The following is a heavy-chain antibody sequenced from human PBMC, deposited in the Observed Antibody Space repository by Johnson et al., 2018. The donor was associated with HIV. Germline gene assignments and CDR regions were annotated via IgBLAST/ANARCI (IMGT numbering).Heavy chain of an antibody. CDR2: IRYDGSNK. V-gene: IGHV3-30*02. Sequence: VQLVESGGGVVQPGGSLRLSCAASGFTFSSYGMHWVRQAPGKGLEWVAFIRYDGSNKYYADSVKGRFTISRDNSKNTLYLQMKSLRAEDTAVYYCARDQVALVSPGAAFDIWGQGTMVTVSS. CDR1: GFTFSSYG. J-gene: IGHJ3*02. CDR3: ARDQVALVSPGAAFDI. D-gene: IGHD4-23*01.